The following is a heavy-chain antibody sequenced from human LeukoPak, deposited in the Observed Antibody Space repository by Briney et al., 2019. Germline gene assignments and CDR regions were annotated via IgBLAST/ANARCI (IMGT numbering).Heavy chain of an antibody. CDR1: GYSFSNYW. Sequence: GESLKISCKGSGYSFSNYWIAWVRQMPGKGLEWMGIIYPGDSDSKYSRSFQGQVTTSADKSINTAYLQWSSLKASDTAMYYCARQGGAFDIWGQGTMVTVSS. CDR3: ARQGGAFDI. V-gene: IGHV5-51*01. J-gene: IGHJ3*02. CDR2: IYPGDSDS.